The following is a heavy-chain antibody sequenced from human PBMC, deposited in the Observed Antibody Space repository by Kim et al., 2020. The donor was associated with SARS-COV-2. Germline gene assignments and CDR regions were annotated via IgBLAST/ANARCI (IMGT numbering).Heavy chain of an antibody. CDR3: AKVPRCPEAAADSGDY. V-gene: IGHV3-23*01. CDR1: GFTFSSYA. D-gene: IGHD6-13*01. CDR2: ISGSGGST. J-gene: IGHJ4*02. Sequence: GGSLRLSCAASGFTFSSYAMSWVRQAPGKGLEWVSAISGSGGSTYYADSVKGRFTISRDNSKNTLYLQMNSLRAEDTAVYYCAKVPRCPEAAADSGDYWGQGTLVTVSS.